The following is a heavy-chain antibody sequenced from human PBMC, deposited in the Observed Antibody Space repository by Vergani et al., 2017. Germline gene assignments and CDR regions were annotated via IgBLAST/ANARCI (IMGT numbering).Heavy chain of an antibody. CDR2: IYYSGST. CDR1: GGSISSYY. V-gene: IGHV4-59*04. CDR3: ARENSSSWTD. J-gene: IGHJ4*02. Sequence: QVQLQESGPGLVKPSETLSLTCTVSGGSISSYYWSWIRQPPGKGLEWIGYIYYSGSTYYNPSLKSRVTISVDTSKNQFSLKLSSVTAADTAVYYCARENSSSWTDWGQGTLVTVSS. D-gene: IGHD6-13*01.